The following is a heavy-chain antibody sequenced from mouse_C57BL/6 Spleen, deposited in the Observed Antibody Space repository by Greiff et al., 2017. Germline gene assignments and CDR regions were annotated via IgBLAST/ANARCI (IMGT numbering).Heavy chain of an antibody. CDR2: ISDGGSYT. D-gene: IGHD2-3*01. J-gene: IGHJ2*01. V-gene: IGHV5-4*03. CDR3: ARRGYYDSYFDY. Sequence: EVQLQESGGGLVKPGGSLKLSCAASGFTFSSYAMSWVRQTPEKRLEWVATISDGGSYTYYPDNVKGRFTISRDNAKNNLYLQMSHLKSEDTAMYYCARRGYYDSYFDYWGQGTTLTVSS. CDR1: GFTFSSYA.